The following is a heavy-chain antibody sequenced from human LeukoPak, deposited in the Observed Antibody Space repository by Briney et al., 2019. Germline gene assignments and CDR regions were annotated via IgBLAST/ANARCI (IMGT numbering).Heavy chain of an antibody. J-gene: IGHJ6*02. Sequence: SETLSLTCTVSGGSITGYYWSWIRQPPGKGLEWIWDIYYRRSTMYNPSPKSRVTISVDTSKNQFSLKLSAVTAADTVVYYCAGLLRSGYYFRGDYYYGMDVWGQGTTVTVSS. D-gene: IGHD3-22*01. V-gene: IGHV4-59*08. CDR2: IYYRRST. CDR1: GGSITGYY. CDR3: AGLLRSGYYFRGDYYYGMDV.